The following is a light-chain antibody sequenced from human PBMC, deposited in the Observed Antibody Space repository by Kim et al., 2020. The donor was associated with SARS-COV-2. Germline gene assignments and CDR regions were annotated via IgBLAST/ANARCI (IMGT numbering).Light chain of an antibody. CDR3: QQYENLPRT. Sequence: DIQMTQSPSSLSASVGDRVTMTCQASQDISRYLNWYHQKPGQAPKLLIYDASTVQTEVPSRFSGSGSGTHFTFTIRSLQPEDIGTYYCQQYENLPRTFGQGTKLEIK. J-gene: IGKJ2*01. V-gene: IGKV1-33*01. CDR1: QDISRY. CDR2: DAS.